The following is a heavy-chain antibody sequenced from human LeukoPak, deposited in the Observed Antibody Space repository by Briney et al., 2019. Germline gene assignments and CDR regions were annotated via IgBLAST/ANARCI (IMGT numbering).Heavy chain of an antibody. D-gene: IGHD6-19*01. Sequence: PSETLSLTCAVYGGSFSGYYWSWIRQPPGKGLEWIGSINRSGSTYYNPSLKSRLTISVDTSNNQFSLKLSSVTAAGTAVYYCARAVAGVPWGQGTLVTVSS. CDR1: GGSFSGYY. CDR2: INRSGST. CDR3: ARAVAGVP. V-gene: IGHV4-34*01. J-gene: IGHJ5*02.